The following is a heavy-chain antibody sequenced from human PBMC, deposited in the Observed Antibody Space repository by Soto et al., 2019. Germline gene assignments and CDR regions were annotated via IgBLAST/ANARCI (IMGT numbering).Heavy chain of an antibody. D-gene: IGHD3-10*01. V-gene: IGHV3-11*05. CDR2: ISSSGTHT. Sequence: QVQLVESGGGLVKPGGSLRLSCAASGFSFSDSYMSWIRQAPGKGLEWVSYISSSGTHTYYADSVKGRLTISRDNAKDSLYLQINSLRAEDTAVYYCAKDHNPPYYHGSGPYYGMDVWGQGTTVTVSS. CDR3: AKDHNPPYYHGSGPYYGMDV. J-gene: IGHJ6*02. CDR1: GFSFSDSY.